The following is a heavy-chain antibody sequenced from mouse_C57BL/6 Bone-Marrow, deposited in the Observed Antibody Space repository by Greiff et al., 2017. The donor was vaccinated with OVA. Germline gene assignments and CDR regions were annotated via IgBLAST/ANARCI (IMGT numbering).Heavy chain of an antibody. CDR1: GYTFTSYG. Sequence: VQLVESGAELARPGASVKLSCKASGYTFTSYGISWVQQSPGPGLEWIGEIYPRSGNTDYTEKFKGKATLTADKSSSTAYMELRSLTAEDSAGYFCAREEAWVAYWGQGTLVTVSA. CDR2: IYPRSGNT. CDR3: AREEAWVAY. J-gene: IGHJ3*01. V-gene: IGHV1-81*01.